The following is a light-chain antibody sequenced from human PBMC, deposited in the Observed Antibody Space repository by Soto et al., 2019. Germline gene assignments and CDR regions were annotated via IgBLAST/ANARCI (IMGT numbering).Light chain of an antibody. V-gene: IGKV3-15*01. CDR2: GVS. J-gene: IGKJ4*01. CDR3: QQYGSSIT. Sequence: EIVLTQSPATLSLSPGGRATLSCRASQSVSSNLAWYQQKPGQAPRLLIYGVSTRATGIPAKFSGSGSGTEFILTISSLQSEDFAVYYCQQYGSSITFGGGTKVDI. CDR1: QSVSSN.